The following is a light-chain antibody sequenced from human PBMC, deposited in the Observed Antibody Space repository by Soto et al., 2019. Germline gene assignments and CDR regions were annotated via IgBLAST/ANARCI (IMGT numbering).Light chain of an antibody. CDR2: GAS. Sequence: VLTQSPGTLSLSPGERATISCRASQSISSNYLAWYQHKPGQAPRLLIYGASSRATGIPHRFSGSGSGTDFTLTSSRREPEDCGVFYCQQYGNSPPYTFGQGTRLEIK. V-gene: IGKV3-20*01. J-gene: IGKJ2*01. CDR1: QSISSNY. CDR3: QQYGNSPPYT.